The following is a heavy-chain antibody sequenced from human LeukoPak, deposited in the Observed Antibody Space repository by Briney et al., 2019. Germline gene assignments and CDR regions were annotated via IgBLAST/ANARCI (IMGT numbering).Heavy chain of an antibody. D-gene: IGHD6-19*01. CDR2: ISGSGGST. CDR3: AKGHDIAVAGTFDYYYGMDV. Sequence: PGGSLRLSCAVSGFTFSSYAMSWVRQAPGKGLEWVSAISGSGGSTYYADSVKGRFTISRDNSKNTLYLQMNSLRAEDTAVYYCAKGHDIAVAGTFDYYYGMDVWGQGTMDTVSS. V-gene: IGHV3-23*01. CDR1: GFTFSSYA. J-gene: IGHJ6*02.